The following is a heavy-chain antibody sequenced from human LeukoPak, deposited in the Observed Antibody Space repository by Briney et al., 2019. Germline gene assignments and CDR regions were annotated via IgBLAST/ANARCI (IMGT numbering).Heavy chain of an antibody. V-gene: IGHV3-53*01. Sequence: GGPLRLSNAASGFTASCKYMRWVRQAPGRGVEWVSVINSGGSTYYADSVKGRFTISRDNSKNTLYLQMNSLRAEDTAVYYCARTTNAFDIWGQGTMVTVSS. CDR3: ARTTNAFDI. J-gene: IGHJ3*02. CDR2: INSGGST. CDR1: GFTASCKY. D-gene: IGHD1-1*01.